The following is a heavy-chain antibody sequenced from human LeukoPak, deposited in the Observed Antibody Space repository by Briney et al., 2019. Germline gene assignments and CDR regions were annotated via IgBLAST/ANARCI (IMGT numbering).Heavy chain of an antibody. V-gene: IGHV3-53*01. CDR3: AAQGVFSHGGY. D-gene: IGHD3-16*01. CDR1: GFTVSNNY. Sequence: GXSXRLSCAASGFTVSNNYMSWVRQAPGKGLEWVSVIYSGGSTYYTDSVKGRFTISRDTSKNTLYLQMNSLRAEDTAVYYCAAQGVFSHGGYWGQGTLVTXSS. J-gene: IGHJ4*02. CDR2: IYSGGST.